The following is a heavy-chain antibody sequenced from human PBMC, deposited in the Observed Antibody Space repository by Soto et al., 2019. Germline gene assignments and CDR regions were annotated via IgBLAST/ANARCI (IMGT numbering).Heavy chain of an antibody. V-gene: IGHV4-59*08. CDR1: GGSITNYY. Sequence: QVQLQESGPGLVKPSETLSLTCTVSGGSITNYYCSWFRQPPGKGLEWIGYIQYNGYSAYNLSLKTRVTMSRDTSKTQFSPMVESVTATDPAVYYCAGHGFGPLHGLVDVWGQGTTVIVSS. CDR3: AGHGFGPLHGLVDV. CDR2: IQYNGYS. D-gene: IGHD3-10*01. J-gene: IGHJ6*02.